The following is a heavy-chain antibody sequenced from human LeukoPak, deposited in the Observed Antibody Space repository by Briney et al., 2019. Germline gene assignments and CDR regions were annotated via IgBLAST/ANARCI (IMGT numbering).Heavy chain of an antibody. Sequence: SQTLSLTCSVSGGSISGAYYWSWIRQHPGKGLEYFGYIYYSGTTYYNPSLQSRVTISVDTSKNQFSLKLNSVTAADTAVYYCARVGFGNTPHPIDYWGQGTLVTVSS. CDR1: GGSISGAYY. CDR2: IYYSGTT. CDR3: ARVGFGNTPHPIDY. J-gene: IGHJ4*02. D-gene: IGHD4-23*01. V-gene: IGHV4-31*03.